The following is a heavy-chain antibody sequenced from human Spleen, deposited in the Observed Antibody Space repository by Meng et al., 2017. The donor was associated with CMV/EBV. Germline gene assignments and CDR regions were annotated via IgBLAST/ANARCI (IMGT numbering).Heavy chain of an antibody. CDR2: IDPHTGGT. CDR1: GYTFTGYY. V-gene: IGHV1-2*02. J-gene: IGHJ4*02. Sequence: ASVKVSCKASGYTFTGYYIHWVRQAPGQGLEWMGWIDPHTGGTNYAQKFQGRVSMNSDTSTSTAYMELSRLRSDDTAVYYCARDRDDFWSGYVAYWGQGTLVTVSS. CDR3: ARDRDDFWSGYVAY. D-gene: IGHD3-3*01.